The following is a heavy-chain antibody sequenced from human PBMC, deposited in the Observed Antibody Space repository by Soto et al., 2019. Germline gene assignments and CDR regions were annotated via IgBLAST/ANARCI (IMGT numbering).Heavy chain of an antibody. CDR1: GFTFSSYS. CDR3: ARPHGGWVFGAFEI. CDR2: ISSSSSYI. J-gene: IGHJ3*02. Sequence: GGSLRLSCAASGFTFSSYSMNWVRQAPGKGLEWVSSISSSSSYIYYADSVKGRFTISRDNSKSMLYLQMNSLRVGDTAVYYCARPHGGWVFGAFEIWGQGTMVTVSS. V-gene: IGHV3-21*04. D-gene: IGHD6-19*01.